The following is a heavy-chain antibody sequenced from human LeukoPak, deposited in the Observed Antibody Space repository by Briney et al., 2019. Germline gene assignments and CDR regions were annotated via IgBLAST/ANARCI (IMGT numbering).Heavy chain of an antibody. D-gene: IGHD5-18*01. J-gene: IGHJ5*02. CDR2: MYYSGST. CDR3: AKGAGGFSYYNWFDP. CDR1: GGSLSSSTYY. Sequence: SETLSLTCTVSGGSLSSSTYYWGWIRQPPGKGLEWIGYMYYSGSTNYNPSFKSRVTISVDTSKNQFSLKLASVTAADTAIYYCAKGAGGFSYYNWFDPWGQGTLVTVSS. V-gene: IGHV4-61*05.